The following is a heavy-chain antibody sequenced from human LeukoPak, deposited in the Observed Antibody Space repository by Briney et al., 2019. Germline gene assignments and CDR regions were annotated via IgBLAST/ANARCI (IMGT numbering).Heavy chain of an antibody. J-gene: IGHJ4*02. Sequence: PGGSLRLSCAASGFTFSSYWMSWVRQAPGKGLEWVANIKQDGSEKYYVDSVKGRFTISRDNAKNSLYLQMNSLRAEDTAVYYCARDLEGPPYYYGSGSYVGYWGQGTLVTVSS. D-gene: IGHD3-10*01. CDR2: IKQDGSEK. CDR1: GFTFSSYW. CDR3: ARDLEGPPYYYGSGSYVGY. V-gene: IGHV3-7*01.